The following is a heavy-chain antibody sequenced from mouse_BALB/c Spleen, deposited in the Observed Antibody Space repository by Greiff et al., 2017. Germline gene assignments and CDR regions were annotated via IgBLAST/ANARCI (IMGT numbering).Heavy chain of an antibody. CDR1: GYAFTNYL. V-gene: IGHV1-54*01. CDR2: INPGSGGT. CDR3: ARRWAYFDD. Sequence: QVQLQQSGAELVRPGTSVKVSCKASGYAFTNYLIEWVKQRPGQGLEWIGVINPGSGGTNYNEKFKGKATLTADKSSSTAYMQLSSLTSDDSAVYFCARRWAYFDDWGQGTTLTVSS. J-gene: IGHJ2*01. D-gene: IGHD1-1*02.